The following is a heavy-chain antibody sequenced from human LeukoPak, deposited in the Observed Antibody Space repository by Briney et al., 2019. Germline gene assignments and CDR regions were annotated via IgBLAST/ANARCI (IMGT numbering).Heavy chain of an antibody. CDR3: ARGHYYDSSGHDAFDI. V-gene: IGHV4-59*01. Sequence: PSETLSLTCTVSGGSLSSYYWSWIRQPPGKGLEWIGYIYYSGSTNYNPSLKSRVTISVDTSKNQFSLKLSSVTAADTAVYYCARGHYYDSSGHDAFDIWGQGTMVTVSS. D-gene: IGHD3-22*01. J-gene: IGHJ3*02. CDR2: IYYSGST. CDR1: GGSLSSYY.